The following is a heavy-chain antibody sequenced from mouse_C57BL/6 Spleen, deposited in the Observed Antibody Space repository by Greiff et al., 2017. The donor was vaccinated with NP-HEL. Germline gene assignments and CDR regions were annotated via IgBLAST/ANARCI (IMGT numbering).Heavy chain of an antibody. CDR2: IDPSDSYT. J-gene: IGHJ2*01. CDR1: GYTFTSYW. V-gene: IGHV1-59*01. D-gene: IGHD2-3*01. Sequence: QVQLQQPGAELVRPGTSVKLSCKASGYTFTSYWMHWVKQRPGQGLEWIGVIDPSDSYTNYNQKFKGKATLTVDTSSSTAYMQLSSLTSEDSAVYYCARYDDHYFDDWGQGTTLTVSS. CDR3: ARYDDHYFDD.